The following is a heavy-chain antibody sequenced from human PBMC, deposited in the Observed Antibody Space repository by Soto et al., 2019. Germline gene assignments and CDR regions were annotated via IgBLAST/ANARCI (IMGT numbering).Heavy chain of an antibody. V-gene: IGHV3-33*01. J-gene: IGHJ4*02. CDR2: IWYDGTQK. CDR3: ARAGGTTVTGLWHFDS. Sequence: GGSLRLCCEASGFTFNTYSMHWVRQPPGKGLEWLAAIWYDGTQKYYAASVKGRFIISRDNSKKTLYLEMKSLRAEDTAVYCCARAGGTTVTGLWHFDSWGQGTLVTVSS. CDR1: GFTFNTYS. D-gene: IGHD4-17*01.